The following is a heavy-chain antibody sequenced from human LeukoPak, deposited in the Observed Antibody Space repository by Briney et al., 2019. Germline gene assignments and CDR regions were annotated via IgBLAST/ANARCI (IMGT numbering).Heavy chain of an antibody. D-gene: IGHD1-26*01. V-gene: IGHV3-66*02. CDR3: ASEIKVGATPYYYYYGMDV. J-gene: IGHJ6*02. Sequence: PGGSLRLSCAASGFTVSSNYMSWVRRAPGKGLEWVSVIYSGGSTYYADSVKGRFTISRDNSKNTLYLQMNSLRAEDTAVYYCASEIKVGATPYYYYYGMDVWGQGTTVTVSS. CDR2: IYSGGST. CDR1: GFTVSSNY.